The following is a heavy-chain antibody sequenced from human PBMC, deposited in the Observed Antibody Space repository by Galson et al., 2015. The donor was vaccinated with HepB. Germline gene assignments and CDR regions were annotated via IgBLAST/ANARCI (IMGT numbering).Heavy chain of an antibody. CDR1: GFTFSDYS. V-gene: IGHV3-48*01. CDR3: ARGLKRYCGDGVCYCDH. D-gene: IGHD2-8*01. J-gene: IGHJ4*02. Sequence: SLRLPCAASGFTFSDYSMNWVRQTPGKGPEWISYVSSGYTIKYADSVKGRFTVVRDNVRNSLYLQMNSLRAEDTAVYYCARGLKRYCGDGVCYCDHWGQGTMVTVSS. CDR2: VSSGYTI.